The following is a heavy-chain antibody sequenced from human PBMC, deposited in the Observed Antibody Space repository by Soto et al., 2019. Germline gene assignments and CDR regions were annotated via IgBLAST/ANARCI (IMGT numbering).Heavy chain of an antibody. CDR1: GYTFTSYG. V-gene: IGHV1-18*01. J-gene: IGHJ4*02. CDR2: ISAYNGNT. D-gene: IGHD2-15*01. CDR3: AREGGYFDY. Sequence: ASVKVSCKASGYTFTSYGISWVRQAPGQGLEWMGWISAYNGNTNYAQKFQGRVTLTTDTSTSTACMELKSLTSDDTAVYYCAREGGYFDYWGQGTLVTVSS.